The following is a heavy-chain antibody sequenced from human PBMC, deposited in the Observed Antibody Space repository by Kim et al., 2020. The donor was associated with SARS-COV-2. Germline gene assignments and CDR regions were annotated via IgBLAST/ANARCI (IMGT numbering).Heavy chain of an antibody. J-gene: IGHJ4*02. D-gene: IGHD3-10*01. V-gene: IGHV4-31*02. CDR3: ARGGYYYGSGSPFDY. Sequence: PSLKSRVTISVDTSKNQFYLKLSSVTAADTAVYYCARGGYYYGSGSPFDYWGQGTLVTVSS.